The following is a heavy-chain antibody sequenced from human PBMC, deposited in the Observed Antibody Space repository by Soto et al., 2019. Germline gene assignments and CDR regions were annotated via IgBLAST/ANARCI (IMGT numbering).Heavy chain of an antibody. CDR3: ARHISSFRYYYYAMDV. D-gene: IGHD2-2*01. CDR1: GYTFTDYW. CDR2: IYPGDSDT. J-gene: IGHJ6*02. Sequence: GESLKISCKGSGYTFTDYWIGWVRQLPGKGLEWMGIIYPGDSDTRYSPSFQGHVTITVDKSTSTAYLQWNTLKASDTAMYYCARHISSFRYYYYAMDVWGQGTTVTVSS. V-gene: IGHV5-51*01.